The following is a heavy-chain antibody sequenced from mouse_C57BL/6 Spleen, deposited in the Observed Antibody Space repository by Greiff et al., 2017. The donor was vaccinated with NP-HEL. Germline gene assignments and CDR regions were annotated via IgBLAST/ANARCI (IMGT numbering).Heavy chain of an antibody. D-gene: IGHD1-1*01. CDR3: ARGLITTVVASGAMDY. CDR2: INPNNGGT. Sequence: EVQLQQSGPELVKPGASVKIPCKASGYTFTDYNMDWVKQSHGKSLEWIGDINPNNGGTIYNQKFKGKATLTVDKSSSTAYMELRSLTSEDTAVYYCARGLITTVVASGAMDYWGQGTSVTVSS. V-gene: IGHV1-18*01. CDR1: GYTFTDYN. J-gene: IGHJ4*01.